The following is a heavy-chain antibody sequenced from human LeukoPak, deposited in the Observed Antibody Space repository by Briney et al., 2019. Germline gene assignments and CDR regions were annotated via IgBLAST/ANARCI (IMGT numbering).Heavy chain of an antibody. J-gene: IGHJ4*02. V-gene: IGHV4-61*01. CDR2: ISYSGST. CDR1: GGSVSSGSYY. CDR3: ASDFGY. Sequence: SETLSLTCTVSGGSVSSGSYYWSWIRQPPGKGLEWLGSISYSGSTNYNPSLKSRVTISVDTSKNQFSLKLSSVTAADTAVYYCASDFGYWGQGTLVTVSS. D-gene: IGHD3-10*01.